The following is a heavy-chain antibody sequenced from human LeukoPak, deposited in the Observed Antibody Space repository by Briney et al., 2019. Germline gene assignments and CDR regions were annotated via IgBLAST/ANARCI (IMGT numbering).Heavy chain of an antibody. D-gene: IGHD3-22*01. CDR1: GFTFSDYY. J-gene: IGHJ4*02. V-gene: IGHV3-11*04. CDR3: ATVPFYYDSSHYQDY. CDR2: ISSSGYSI. Sequence: GGSLRLSCAASGFTFSDYYMSWIRQAPGKGLEWVSYISSSGYSIYYADSAKGRFTIARDNAKNSLYLQMNSLRAEDTAVYYCATVPFYYDSSHYQDYWGQGTLVTVSS.